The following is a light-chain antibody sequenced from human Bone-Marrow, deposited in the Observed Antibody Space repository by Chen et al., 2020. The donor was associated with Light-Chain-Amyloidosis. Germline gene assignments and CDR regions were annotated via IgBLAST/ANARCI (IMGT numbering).Light chain of an antibody. CDR1: QSVSSN. J-gene: IGKJ5*01. CDR3: QQYHNWPPIT. Sequence: EIVMTQSPATLSVSPGERVIFSCRASQSVSSNLAWYQQRPGQTPRLLIYGASTRATGISARCSGSGSGTEFTLTITSLQSEDFAVYYCQQYHNWPPITFGQGTRLEIK. CDR2: GAS. V-gene: IGKV3-15*01.